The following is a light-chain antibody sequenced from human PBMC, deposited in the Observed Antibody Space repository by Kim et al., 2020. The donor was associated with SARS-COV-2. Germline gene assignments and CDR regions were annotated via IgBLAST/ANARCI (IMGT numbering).Light chain of an antibody. V-gene: IGKV3-15*01. J-gene: IGKJ2*01. Sequence: SVSPGDRATLSCRASQSVSSNLAWYQQKPGQAPRLLIYGASTRATGIPARFSGSGSGTEFTLTISSLQSEDFAVYYCQQYNNWPLTFGQGTKLEI. CDR1: QSVSSN. CDR3: QQYNNWPLT. CDR2: GAS.